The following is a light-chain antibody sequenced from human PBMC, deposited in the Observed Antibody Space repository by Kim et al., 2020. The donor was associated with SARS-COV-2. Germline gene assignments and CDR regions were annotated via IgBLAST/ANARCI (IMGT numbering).Light chain of an antibody. J-gene: IGLJ2*01. CDR1: SSNIGNYY. V-gene: IGLV1-51*01. CDR3: GAWDTSLSIVV. Sequence: GQKVTIAYSGSSSNIGNYYVSWYQQLPGTAPRLLIYDNHERPSGIPDRFSGYKSGTTATLGITGLQTGDEADYYCGAWDTSLSIVVFGGGTQLTVL. CDR2: DNH.